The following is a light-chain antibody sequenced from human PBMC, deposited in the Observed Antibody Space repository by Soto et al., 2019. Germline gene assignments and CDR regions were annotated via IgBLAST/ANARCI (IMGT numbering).Light chain of an antibody. V-gene: IGLV2-11*01. CDR1: SSDVGAYDY. J-gene: IGLJ2*01. CDR3: PPLPAPSFIVP. CDR2: DVF. Sequence: QSALTQPRSVSGSPGQSVTISCIGTSSDVGAYDYVSWYQQHPGKAPKLIIYDVFKRPSGVPDRFSGSKSANTASLTISGLQVEDAADHSAPPLPAPSFIVPIGGGPSSPS.